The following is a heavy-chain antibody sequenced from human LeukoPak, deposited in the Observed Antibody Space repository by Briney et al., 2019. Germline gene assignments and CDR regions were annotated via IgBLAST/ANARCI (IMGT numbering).Heavy chain of an antibody. CDR3: ARDGDYVWGSYRDRYYFDY. J-gene: IGHJ4*02. CDR2: ISAYNGNT. CDR1: GYTFTSYG. V-gene: IGHV1-18*01. Sequence: ASVKVSCKASGYTFTSYGISWVRQAPGQGLEWMGWISAYNGNTNYAQKLQGRVTMTTDTSTSTAYMELRSLRSDDTAVCYCARDGDYVWGSYRDRYYFDYWGQGTLVTVSS. D-gene: IGHD3-16*02.